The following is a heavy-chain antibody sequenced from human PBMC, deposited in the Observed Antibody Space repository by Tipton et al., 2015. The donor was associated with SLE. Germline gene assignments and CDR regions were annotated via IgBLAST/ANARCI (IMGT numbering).Heavy chain of an antibody. J-gene: IGHJ5*02. V-gene: IGHV4-59*01. D-gene: IGHD4-17*01. CDR3: ARGYGDYSNWFDP. CDR2: IYYSGST. Sequence: TLSLTCTVSGDSINSYYWSWIRQPPGKGLEWIGYIYYSGSTNYNPSLKSRVTISVDTSKNRFSLKLSSVTAADTAVYYCARGYGDYSNWFDPWGQGTLVTVSS. CDR1: GDSINSYY.